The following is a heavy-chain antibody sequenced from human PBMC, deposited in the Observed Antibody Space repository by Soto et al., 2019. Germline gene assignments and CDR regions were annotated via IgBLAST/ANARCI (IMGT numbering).Heavy chain of an antibody. V-gene: IGHV4-59*01. CDR2: IYYLGRT. D-gene: IGHD3-10*01. Sequence: SDTLSLTCTLSGGSISTYYWNWIRQPPGKGLEWIGYIYYLGRTNYNPSLRGRVTMSIDTSKNQFSLRLSSVTAADTAVYYCARDAPPLGWFDPWGQGSLVTISS. J-gene: IGHJ5*02. CDR3: ARDAPPLGWFDP. CDR1: GGSISTYY.